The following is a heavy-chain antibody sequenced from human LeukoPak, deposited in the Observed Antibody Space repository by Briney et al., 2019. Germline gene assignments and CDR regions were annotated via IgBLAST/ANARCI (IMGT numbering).Heavy chain of an antibody. CDR3: AKFKTGYCSSTSCQYYGMDV. J-gene: IGHJ6*02. CDR1: GFTFASYA. CDR2: ISASGDST. D-gene: IGHD2-2*01. Sequence: GGSLRLSCAASGFTFASYAMSWVRQAPGKGLEWVSGISASGDSTYNADSVKGRFTISRDTSKKTLYLKMNSLRAEDTAVYYCAKFKTGYCSSTSCQYYGMDVWGQGTTVTVSS. V-gene: IGHV3-23*01.